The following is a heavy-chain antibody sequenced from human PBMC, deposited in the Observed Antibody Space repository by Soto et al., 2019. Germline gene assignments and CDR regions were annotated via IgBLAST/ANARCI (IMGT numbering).Heavy chain of an antibody. D-gene: IGHD2-2*01. CDR2: INSDGSST. CDR1: GFTFSSYW. Sequence: GGSLRLSCAASGFTFSSYWMHWVRQAPGKGLVWVSRINSDGSSTTYADSVKGRFTISRDNAKNTLYLQMNSLRAEDTAVYYCATYCSRTSCYWERFDYWGQGSLVTVSS. J-gene: IGHJ4*02. CDR3: ATYCSRTSCYWERFDY. V-gene: IGHV3-74*01.